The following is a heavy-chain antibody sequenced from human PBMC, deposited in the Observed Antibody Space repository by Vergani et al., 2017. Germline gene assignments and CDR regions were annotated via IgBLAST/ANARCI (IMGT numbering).Heavy chain of an antibody. CDR1: GFTFSSYA. Sequence: EVQLLESGGGLVPPGGSLRLSCAASGFTFSSYAMSWVRQAPGKGLEWVSEISGNGGSTYYADSVKGRFTISRDNSKNTLYLQMNSVRDEDTAVYYCAKGSKNTQSVSWFDPWGQGTLVTVSS. D-gene: IGHD4-17*01. CDR3: AKGSKNTQSVSWFDP. CDR2: ISGNGGST. J-gene: IGHJ5*02. V-gene: IGHV3-23*01.